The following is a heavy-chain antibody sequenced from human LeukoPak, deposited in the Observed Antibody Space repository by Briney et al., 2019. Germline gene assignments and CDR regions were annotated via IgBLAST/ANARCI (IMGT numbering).Heavy chain of an antibody. CDR3: ARDRPFIAAPRGLDY. Sequence: PSETLSLTCTVSGGSISSYYWSWIRQPPGKGLEWIGYIYYSGSTNYNPSLKSRVTISVDTSKNQFSLKLSSVTAADTAVYYCARDRPFIAAPRGLDYWGQGTLVTVSS. CDR2: IYYSGST. D-gene: IGHD6-6*01. CDR1: GGSISSYY. V-gene: IGHV4-59*12. J-gene: IGHJ4*02.